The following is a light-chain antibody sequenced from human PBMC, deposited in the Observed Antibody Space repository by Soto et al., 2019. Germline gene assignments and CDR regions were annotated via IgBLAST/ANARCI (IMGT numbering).Light chain of an antibody. CDR2: EVS. V-gene: IGLV2-8*01. CDR3: SSYAGSNHYV. Sequence: QSVLTQPPSASGSPGQSVTISCTGTSSDVGGYNYISWYQQHPGKAPKLMIYEVSKRPSGVPDRFSGSKSGNTASLTVSGLQAEDEADYYCSSYAGSNHYVFGTGTKLTVL. CDR1: SSDVGGYNY. J-gene: IGLJ1*01.